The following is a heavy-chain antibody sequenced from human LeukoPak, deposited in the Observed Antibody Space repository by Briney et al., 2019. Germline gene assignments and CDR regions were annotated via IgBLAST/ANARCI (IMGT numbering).Heavy chain of an antibody. CDR2: IYYSGTT. D-gene: IGHD3-10*01. CDR3: SRQGVRGTYYYAMDV. Sequence: PSETLSLTCTVSGGSISSTAYYWGWIRQPPGRGLEWIATIYYSGTTYYNPSLESRVTISVDTFKNQFSLKLSSVTAADTSVYYCSRQGVRGTYYYAMDVWGQGTTVTVSS. V-gene: IGHV4-39*01. J-gene: IGHJ6*02. CDR1: GGSISSTAYY.